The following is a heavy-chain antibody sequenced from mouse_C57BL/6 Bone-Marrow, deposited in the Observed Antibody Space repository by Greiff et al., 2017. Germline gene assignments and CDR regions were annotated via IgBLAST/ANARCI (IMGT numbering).Heavy chain of an antibody. D-gene: IGHD1-1*01. J-gene: IGHJ1*03. Sequence: EVQLQQSGAELVRPGASVKLSCTASGFNIKDDYMHWVKQRPEQGLEWIGWIDPENGDTEYASKFQGKATITADTSSNTAYLQLSSLTSEDTAVYYCTTQALLLRLGVWGTGTTVTVSS. CDR3: TTQALLLRLGV. V-gene: IGHV14-4*01. CDR1: GFNIKDDY. CDR2: IDPENGDT.